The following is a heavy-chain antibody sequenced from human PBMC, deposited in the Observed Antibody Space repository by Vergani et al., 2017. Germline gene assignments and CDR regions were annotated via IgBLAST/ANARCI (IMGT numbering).Heavy chain of an antibody. D-gene: IGHD3-16*01. CDR2: IYSSGGT. CDR3: ASWGSSYNAFDI. Sequence: QVQLQESGPGLVKPSETLSLTCTVSGGSVSSGSYYWSWIRQPPGKGLEWVGYIYSSGGTNYNPSLKSRVTISVDTSKNQFSLKLSSVTAADTAVYYCASWGSSYNAFDIWGQGTMVTVSS. V-gene: IGHV4-61*01. J-gene: IGHJ3*02. CDR1: GGSVSSGSYY.